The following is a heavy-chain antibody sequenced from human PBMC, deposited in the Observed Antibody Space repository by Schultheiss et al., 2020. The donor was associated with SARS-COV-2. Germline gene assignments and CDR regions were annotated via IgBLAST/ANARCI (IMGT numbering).Heavy chain of an antibody. D-gene: IGHD4-23*01. CDR1: GFTFSSYW. CDR3: ARVETVATFFDY. Sequence: GGSLRLSCVASGFTFSSYWMHWVRQAPGKGLVWVSGISWNSGNIDYVDSVKGRFTISRDNAKKYLYLQMNSLRAEDTAFYYCARVETVATFFDYWGQGTPVTVSS. J-gene: IGHJ4*02. CDR2: ISWNSGNI. V-gene: IGHV3-9*01.